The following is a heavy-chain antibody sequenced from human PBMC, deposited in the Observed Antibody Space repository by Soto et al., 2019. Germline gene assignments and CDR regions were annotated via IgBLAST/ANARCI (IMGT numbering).Heavy chain of an antibody. J-gene: IGHJ6*02. CDR1: GYTLTELS. CDR3: ATTTGILTGYYRPPSYYYGMDV. D-gene: IGHD3-9*01. V-gene: IGHV1-24*01. Sequence: ASVKVSFKVSGYTLTELSMHWVRQAPGKGLEWMGGFGPEDGETIYAQKFQGRVTMTEDTSTDTAYMELSSLRSEDTAVYYCATTTGILTGYYRPPSYYYGMDVWGQGTTVTVSS. CDR2: FGPEDGET.